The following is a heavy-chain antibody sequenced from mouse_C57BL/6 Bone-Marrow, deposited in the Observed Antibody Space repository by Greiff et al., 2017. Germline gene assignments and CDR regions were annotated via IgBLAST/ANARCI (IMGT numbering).Heavy chain of an antibody. D-gene: IGHD1-1*01. CDR2: IYPGSGNT. CDR1: GYTFTDYY. J-gene: IGHJ2*01. Sequence: VQGVESGAELVRPGASVKLSCKASGYTFTDYYINWVKQRPGQGLEWIARIYPGSGNTYYNEKFKGKATLTAEKSSSTAYMQLSSLTSDDSAVYFCARGDPYYGSSYYDYWGQGTTLTVST. CDR3: ARGDPYYGSSYYDY. V-gene: IGHV1-76*01.